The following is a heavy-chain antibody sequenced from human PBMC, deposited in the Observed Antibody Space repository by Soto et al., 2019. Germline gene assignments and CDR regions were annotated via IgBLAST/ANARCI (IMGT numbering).Heavy chain of an antibody. CDR2: IYYSGST. CDR3: ARVRVSSGYYTGYFDY. V-gene: IGHV4-31*03. D-gene: IGHD3-3*01. Sequence: SLTCTVSGGSISSGGYYWSWIRQHPGKGLEWIGYIYYSGSTYYNPSLKSRVTISVDTSKNQFSLKLSSVTAADTAVYYCARVRVSSGYYTGYFDYWGQGTLVTVSS. J-gene: IGHJ4*02. CDR1: GGSISSGGYY.